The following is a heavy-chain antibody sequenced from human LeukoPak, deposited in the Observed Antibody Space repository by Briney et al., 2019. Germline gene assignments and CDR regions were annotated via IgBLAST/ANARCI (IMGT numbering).Heavy chain of an antibody. V-gene: IGHV3-64D*06. J-gene: IGHJ5*02. CDR3: VMFFLRLGELSPRVLP. CDR1: GFTFSSYA. CDR2: ISSNGGST. D-gene: IGHD3-16*02. Sequence: GGSLRLSCSASGFTFSSYAMHWVRQAPGKGLEYVSAISSNGGSTYYADSVKGRFTISRDNSKNTLYLQMSSLRAEDTAVYYCVMFFLRLGELSPRVLPGGQGTLVTVPS.